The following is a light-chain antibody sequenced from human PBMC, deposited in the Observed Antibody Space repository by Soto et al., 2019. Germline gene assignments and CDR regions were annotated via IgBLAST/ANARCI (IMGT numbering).Light chain of an antibody. CDR2: GNN. Sequence: QSVLTQPPSVSGAPGQTITISCTGSSSNIGAGYDVHWYQQLPGRAPKLLIYGNNNRPSGVPDRFSGSKSGTSVSLAITGLRGEDEADYYCMSFIDSTSTHWVLGGGTKLTVL. CDR1: SSNIGAGYD. J-gene: IGLJ3*02. CDR3: MSFIDSTSTHWV. V-gene: IGLV1-40*01.